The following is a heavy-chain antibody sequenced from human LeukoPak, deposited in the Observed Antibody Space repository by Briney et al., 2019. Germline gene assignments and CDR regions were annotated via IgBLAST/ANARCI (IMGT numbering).Heavy chain of an antibody. V-gene: IGHV4-39*01. D-gene: IGHD4-23*01. J-gene: IGHJ4*02. CDR3: ATLTTVVTPDSF. CDR1: GGSISSSSYY. CDR2: IYYSGST. Sequence: PSETLSLTCTVSGGSISSSSYYWGWIRQPPGKGLEWIGSIYYSGSTYYNPSLKSRVTISVDTSKNQLSLKLSSVTAADTAVYYCATLTTVVTPDSFWGQGTLVTVSS.